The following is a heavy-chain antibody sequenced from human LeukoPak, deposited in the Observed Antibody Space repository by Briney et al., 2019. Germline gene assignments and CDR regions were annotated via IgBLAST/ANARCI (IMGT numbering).Heavy chain of an antibody. D-gene: IGHD6-25*01. J-gene: IGHJ6*03. Sequence: GGSLRLSCAASGFTFSSYSMNWVRQAPGKGLEWVSSISSSSSYIYYADSVKGRFTISRDNAKNSLYLQMNSLRAEDTAVYYCATGRPGYLTYYYMDVWGKGTTVTVSS. CDR2: ISSSSSYI. CDR3: ATGRPGYLTYYYMDV. CDR1: GFTFSSYS. V-gene: IGHV3-21*01.